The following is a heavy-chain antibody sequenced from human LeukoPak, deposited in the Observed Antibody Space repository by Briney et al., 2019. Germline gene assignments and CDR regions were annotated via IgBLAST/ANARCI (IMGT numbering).Heavy chain of an antibody. D-gene: IGHD7-27*01. Sequence: PGGSLRLSCAASGFTFSNYAMSWVRQAPGKGLEWFSAITDSGGDTYYADSVKGRFTISRDNSKNTLYLQMNSLRAEDTAVYYCAKIPRTGDRWYFDLWGRGTLVTVSS. CDR2: ITDSGGDT. CDR3: AKIPRTGDRWYFDL. CDR1: GFTFSNYA. V-gene: IGHV3-23*01. J-gene: IGHJ2*01.